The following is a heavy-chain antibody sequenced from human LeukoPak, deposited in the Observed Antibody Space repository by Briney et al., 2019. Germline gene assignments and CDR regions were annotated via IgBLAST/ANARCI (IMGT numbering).Heavy chain of an antibody. Sequence: GASVKVSCKASGYTFTSDGISWVRQAPGQGLEWLGRISVYNGNRNYAQKFQDRVILTTDTSTSTAYMELRSLTSDDTAIYYCARDIPPYSGSYYSYYYFMDVWGKGTTVTVSS. CDR1: GYTFTSDG. CDR2: ISVYNGNR. V-gene: IGHV1-18*01. CDR3: ARDIPPYSGSYYSYYYFMDV. J-gene: IGHJ6*03. D-gene: IGHD1-26*01.